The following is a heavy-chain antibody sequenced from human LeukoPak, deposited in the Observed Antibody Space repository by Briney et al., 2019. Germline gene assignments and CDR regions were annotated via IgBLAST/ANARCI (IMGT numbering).Heavy chain of an antibody. Sequence: GGSLRLSCAASGFTFSSYWMNWARQAPGKGLEWVASINQNEVVKYYVDSVKGRFTISRDNAKTSLFLQLNSLRIDDTAMYYCTRTVNAASDFWGQGTLVTVSS. J-gene: IGHJ4*02. CDR2: INQNEVVK. D-gene: IGHD2-15*01. CDR1: GFTFSSYW. CDR3: TRTVNAASDF. V-gene: IGHV3-7*03.